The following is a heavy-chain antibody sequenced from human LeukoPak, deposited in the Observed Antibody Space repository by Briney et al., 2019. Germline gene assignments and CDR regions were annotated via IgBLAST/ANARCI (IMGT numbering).Heavy chain of an antibody. Sequence: SETLSLTCAVSGGSISSGGYSWSWIRQPPGKGLEWIGYIYHSGSTYYNTSLKSRVTIFVDTPKNQFSLNLSSVTAADTAVYYCASLWFGEYYDYWGQGALVTVSS. CDR1: GGSISSGGYS. CDR2: IYHSGST. J-gene: IGHJ4*02. D-gene: IGHD3-10*01. CDR3: ASLWFGEYYDY. V-gene: IGHV4-30-2*01.